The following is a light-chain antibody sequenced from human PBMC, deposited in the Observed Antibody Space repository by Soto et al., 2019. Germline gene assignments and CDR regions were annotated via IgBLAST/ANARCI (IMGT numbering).Light chain of an antibody. CDR1: QSVSSN. J-gene: IGKJ5*01. CDR3: KQDNNWPPGIT. CDR2: GAS. V-gene: IGKV3-15*01. Sequence: IVMTHSATTLSVSPGARATLSGRAIQSVSSNLAWYQQKPGQAPRLLIYGASTRATGIPARFSVSVSGTEFTLTISRLQSEDCAIYYCKQDNNWPPGITFGQGTRLEI.